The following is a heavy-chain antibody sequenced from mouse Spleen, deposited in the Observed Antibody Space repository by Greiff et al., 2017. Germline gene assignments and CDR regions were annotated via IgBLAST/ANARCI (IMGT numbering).Heavy chain of an antibody. Sequence: QVQLKQPGAELVMPGASVKLSCKASGYTFTSYWMHWVKQRPGQGLEWIGEIDPSDSYTNYNQKFKGKATLTVDKSSSTAYMQLSSLTSEDSAVYYCSRRRRYGSSFDYWGQGTTLTVSS. J-gene: IGHJ2*01. D-gene: IGHD1-1*01. CDR1: GYTFTSYW. CDR3: SRRRRYGSSFDY. CDR2: IDPSDSYT. V-gene: IGHV1-69*01.